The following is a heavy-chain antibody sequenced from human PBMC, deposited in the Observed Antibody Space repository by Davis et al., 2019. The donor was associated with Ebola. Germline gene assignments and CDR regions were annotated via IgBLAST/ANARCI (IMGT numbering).Heavy chain of an antibody. CDR2: ISSSSSYI. Sequence: GESLKISCAASGFTFSSYSMNWVRQAPGKGLEWVSSISSSSSYIYYADSVKGRFTISRDNAKNSLYLQMNSLRAEDTAIYYCARVKCGSASCVNGDSFDPWGQGTLVTVSS. J-gene: IGHJ5*02. CDR1: GFTFSSYS. D-gene: IGHD2-2*01. CDR3: ARVKCGSASCVNGDSFDP. V-gene: IGHV3-21*01.